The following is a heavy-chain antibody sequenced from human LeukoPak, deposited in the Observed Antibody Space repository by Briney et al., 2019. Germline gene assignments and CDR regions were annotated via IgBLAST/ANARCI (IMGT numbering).Heavy chain of an antibody. CDR1: GSTFSSYG. J-gene: IGHJ6*04. CDR2: IWYDGSNK. V-gene: IGHV3-33*01. Sequence: GRSLRLSCAASGSTFSSYGMHWVRQAPGKGLEWVAVIWYDGSNKYYADSVKGRFTISRDNSKDTLYLQMNSLRAEDTAVYYCAREGGYCSSTSCPLNYYYYGMDVWGKGTTVTVSS. CDR3: AREGGYCSSTSCPLNYYYYGMDV. D-gene: IGHD2-2*01.